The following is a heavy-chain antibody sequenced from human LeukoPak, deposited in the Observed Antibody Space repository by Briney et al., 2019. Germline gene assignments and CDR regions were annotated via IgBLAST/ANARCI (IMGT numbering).Heavy chain of an antibody. CDR1: GFTFSNYA. CDR3: AKWGDYDILTGYYDSDY. D-gene: IGHD3-9*01. CDR2: IVGSGSST. Sequence: PGGSLRLPCAASGFTFSNYAMSWVRQAPGKGLEWVSAIVGSGSSTYYADSVKGRFTISRDNSKNTLYLQLNRLRAEDTAVYYCAKWGDYDILTGYYDSDYWGQGTLVTVSS. V-gene: IGHV3-23*01. J-gene: IGHJ4*02.